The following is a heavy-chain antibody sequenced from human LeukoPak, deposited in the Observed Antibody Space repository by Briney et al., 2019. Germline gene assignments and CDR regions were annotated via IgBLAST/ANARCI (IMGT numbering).Heavy chain of an antibody. CDR1: GGSISSSNW. D-gene: IGHD5-12*01. CDR2: IYHSGST. Sequence: PSGTLSLTCAVSGGSISSSNWWSWVRQPPGKGLEWIGEIYHSGSTNYNPSLKSRVTISVDKSKNQFSLKLSSVTAADTAVYYCAVNLAVYYSGYDVVDAFDIWGQGTMVTVSS. CDR3: AVNLAVYYSGYDVVDAFDI. J-gene: IGHJ3*02. V-gene: IGHV4-4*02.